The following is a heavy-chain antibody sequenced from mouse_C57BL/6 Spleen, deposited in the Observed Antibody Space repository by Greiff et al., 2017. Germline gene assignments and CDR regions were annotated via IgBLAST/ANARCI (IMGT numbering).Heavy chain of an antibody. CDR1: GFTFSDYG. CDR2: ISSGSSTI. D-gene: IGHD4-1*01. CDR3: ASDWDEGVYAMDY. Sequence: EVMLVESGGGLVKPGGSLKLSCAASGFTFSDYGMHWVRQAPEKGLEWVAYISSGSSTIYYADTVKGRFPISRDNAKNTLFLQMTSLRSEDTAMYYCASDWDEGVYAMDYWGQGTSVTVSS. V-gene: IGHV5-17*01. J-gene: IGHJ4*01.